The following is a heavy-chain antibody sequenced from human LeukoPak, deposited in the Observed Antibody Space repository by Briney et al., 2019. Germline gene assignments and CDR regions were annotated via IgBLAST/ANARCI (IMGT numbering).Heavy chain of an antibody. CDR1: GFTFNDYY. V-gene: IGHV3-11*01. Sequence: PGGSLRLSCAASGFTFNDYYMSWIRQAPGKGLEWLSYINIGGTNTHYADSAKGRFTIPRDNAKKSLYLEMSNLRAEDTAVYYCATDGAGFDTWGQGVLVTVSS. CDR3: ATDGAGFDT. CDR2: INIGGTNT. J-gene: IGHJ5*02.